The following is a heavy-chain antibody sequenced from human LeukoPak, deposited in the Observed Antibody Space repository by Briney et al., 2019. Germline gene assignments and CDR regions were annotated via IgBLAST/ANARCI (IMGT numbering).Heavy chain of an antibody. J-gene: IGHJ3*02. CDR1: GFTFSSYS. CDR3: ARDTVPYDYVSGAFDI. Sequence: GGSLRLSCAASGFTFSSYSMNWVRQAPGKGLEWVSSISSSSSYIYYADSVKGRFTISRDNAKNSLYLQMNSLRAEDTAVYYCARDTVPYDYVSGAFDIWGQGTMVTVSS. V-gene: IGHV3-21*01. CDR2: ISSSSSYI. D-gene: IGHD3-16*01.